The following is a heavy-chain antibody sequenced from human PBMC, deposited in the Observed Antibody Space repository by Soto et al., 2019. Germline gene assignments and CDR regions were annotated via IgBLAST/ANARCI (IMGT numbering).Heavy chain of an antibody. CDR3: ARPGRVDTSVASPGYNYYFYGLDA. Sequence: EVQLVQSGAEVRKPGESLQISCTASGYSFTNYWIAWVRQMPGRGLEWLGIIYPEDADTRYNPSFQGRVTISADKSITTVDLQWSRLKASDTAIYYWARPGRVDTSVASPGYNYYFYGLDAWGQGTTVNVSS. CDR2: IYPEDADT. J-gene: IGHJ6*02. CDR1: GYSFTNYW. V-gene: IGHV5-51*03. D-gene: IGHD5-18*01.